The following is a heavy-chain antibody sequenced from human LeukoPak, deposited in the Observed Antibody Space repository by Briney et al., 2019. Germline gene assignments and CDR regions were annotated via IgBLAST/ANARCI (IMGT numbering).Heavy chain of an antibody. D-gene: IGHD4-17*01. J-gene: IGHJ4*02. Sequence: GGSLRLSCAASSYTFRFFSMHWARQAPGKGLEWVSYIISSSSTISYADSVKGRFTISRDNAKNSLFLQMTSLKSEDTAVYYCAAYGDYHYWGQGTLVTVSS. CDR2: IISSSSTI. CDR3: AAYGDYHY. V-gene: IGHV3-48*01. CDR1: SYTFRFFS.